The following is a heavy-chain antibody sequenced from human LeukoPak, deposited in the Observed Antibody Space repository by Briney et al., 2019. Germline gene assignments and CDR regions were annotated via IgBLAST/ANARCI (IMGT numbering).Heavy chain of an antibody. CDR3: ARMGYYDFWSGPYGMDV. CDR1: GGSLSDYS. CDR2: ITLSGRT. J-gene: IGHJ6*02. Sequence: SETLSLTCAVHGGSLSDYSWAWIRQSPGKGLEWLGKITLSGRTDYNPSLRSRVTISVDTSKNQFSLKLSSVTAADTAVYYCARMGYYDFWSGPYGMDVWGQGTTVTVSS. D-gene: IGHD3-3*01. V-gene: IGHV4-34*01.